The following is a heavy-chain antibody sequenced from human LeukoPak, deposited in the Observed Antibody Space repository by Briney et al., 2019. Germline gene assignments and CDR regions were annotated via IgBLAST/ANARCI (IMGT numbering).Heavy chain of an antibody. Sequence: SQTLSLTCAISGDSVSSNSAAWNWIRQSPSRGLEWLGRQNKRSKWYNDYAVSVKSRITINPDTSKNQFSLQLNSVTPEDTAVYYCARERRQFIGDRLAFDIWGQGTMVTVSP. V-gene: IGHV6-1*01. J-gene: IGHJ3*02. CDR1: GDSVSSNSAA. CDR2: QNKRSKWYN. D-gene: IGHD5-24*01. CDR3: ARERRQFIGDRLAFDI.